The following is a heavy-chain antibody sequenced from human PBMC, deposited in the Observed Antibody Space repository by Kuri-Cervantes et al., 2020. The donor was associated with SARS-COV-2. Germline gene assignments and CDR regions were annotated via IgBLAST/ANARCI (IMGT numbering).Heavy chain of an antibody. Sequence: GESLKISCAASGFTFSSYGMNWVRQAPGKGLEWVSSISSSSSYIYYADSVKGRFTISRDNAKNSLYLQMNSLRAEDTAVYYCARVPSSSGFFDYWGQGTLVTVSS. CDR3: ARVPSSSGFFDY. V-gene: IGHV3-21*01. CDR1: GFTFSSYG. D-gene: IGHD6-6*01. J-gene: IGHJ4*02. CDR2: ISSSSSYI.